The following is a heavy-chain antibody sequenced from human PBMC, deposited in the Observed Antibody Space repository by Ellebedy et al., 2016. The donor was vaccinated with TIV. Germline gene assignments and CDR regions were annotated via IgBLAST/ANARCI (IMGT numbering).Heavy chain of an antibody. J-gene: IGHJ6*02. V-gene: IGHV4-34*01. CDR3: ARDREEVVPAAMRYYYYYYGMDV. CDR2: INHSGST. Sequence: SETLSLXXTVSGGSISSYYWSWIRQPPGKGLEWIGEINHSGSTNYNPSLKSRVTISVDTSKNQFSLKLSSVTAADTAVYYCARDREEVVPAAMRYYYYYYGMDVWGQGTTVTVSS. CDR1: GGSISSYY. D-gene: IGHD2-2*01.